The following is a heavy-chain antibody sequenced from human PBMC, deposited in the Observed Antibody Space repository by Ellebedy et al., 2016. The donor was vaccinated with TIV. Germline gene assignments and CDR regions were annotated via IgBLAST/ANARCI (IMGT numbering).Heavy chain of an antibody. CDR1: GSSISSGYY. J-gene: IGHJ4*02. CDR2: FYYGGNT. V-gene: IGHV4-38-2*01. D-gene: IGHD2-2*02. CDR3: AKWTLGYCSSASCYTGDY. Sequence: MPSETLSLTCSVSGSSISSGYYWGWMHQPPGKGMEWIGNFYYGGNTYYNPSLKSRVTISVDTSKNQFSLKLNSVTAADTAVYYCAKWTLGYCSSASCYTGDYWGQGTLVTVSS.